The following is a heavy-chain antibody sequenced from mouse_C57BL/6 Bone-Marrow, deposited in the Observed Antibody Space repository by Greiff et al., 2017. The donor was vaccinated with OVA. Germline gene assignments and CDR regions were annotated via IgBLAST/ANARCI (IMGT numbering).Heavy chain of an antibody. CDR2: ISYSGST. D-gene: IGHD2-4*01. V-gene: IGHV3-1*01. Sequence: EVQLQQSGPGMVKPSQSLSLTCTVTGYSITSGYDWHWIRHFPGNKLEWMGYISYSGSTNYNPSLKSRISITHDTSKNHFFLKLNSVTTEDTATYYCASGYDYVRFAYWGQGTLVTVSA. CDR1: GYSITSGYD. J-gene: IGHJ3*01. CDR3: ASGYDYVRFAY.